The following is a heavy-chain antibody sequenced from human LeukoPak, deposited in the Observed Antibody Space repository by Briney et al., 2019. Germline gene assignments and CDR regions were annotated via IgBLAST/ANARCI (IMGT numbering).Heavy chain of an antibody. D-gene: IGHD6-19*01. CDR2: IYSGGST. J-gene: IGHJ4*02. CDR1: GFTVSSNY. Sequence: GGSLRLSCAASGFTVSSNYVSWVRQAPGKGLECVLVIYSGGSTYYADSVKGRFTISRDNSKNTLYLQMNSLRAEDTAVYYCARVGVAVAGTVGYFDYWGQGTLVTVSS. V-gene: IGHV3-66*01. CDR3: ARVGVAVAGTVGYFDY.